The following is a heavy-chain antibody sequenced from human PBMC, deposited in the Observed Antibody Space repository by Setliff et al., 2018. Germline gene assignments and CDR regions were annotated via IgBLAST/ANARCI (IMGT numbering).Heavy chain of an antibody. Sequence: SETLSLTCTVSGGSISSGSYYWNWIRQPAGKALEWIGHIFTRGSTNYNPSLKSRATISVDTSKNQFSLKLSSVTAADTAVYYCARKVDTAMVESWFDPWGQGTLVTVSS. D-gene: IGHD5-18*01. CDR2: IFTRGST. CDR1: GGSISSGSYY. V-gene: IGHV4-61*09. CDR3: ARKVDTAMVESWFDP. J-gene: IGHJ5*02.